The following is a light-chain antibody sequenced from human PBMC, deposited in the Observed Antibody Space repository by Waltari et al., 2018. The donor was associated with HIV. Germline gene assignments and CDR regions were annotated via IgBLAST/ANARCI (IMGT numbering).Light chain of an antibody. CDR3: AAWDDSLNAWV. Sequence: QSVLTQPPSASGTPGQRVTLSCSGSSFNIGSNTVNWYQQLPGTAPKLLIQSTKQRPSGGPDRFSGSKSGTSASLSSSGLQSDDEAEYYCAAWDDSLNAWVFGGGTKRTVL. CDR2: STK. V-gene: IGLV1-44*01. J-gene: IGLJ3*02. CDR1: SFNIGSNT.